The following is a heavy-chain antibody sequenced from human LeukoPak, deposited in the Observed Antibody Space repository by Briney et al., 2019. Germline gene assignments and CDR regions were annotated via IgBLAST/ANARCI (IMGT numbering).Heavy chain of an antibody. J-gene: IGHJ4*02. Sequence: SETLSLTCTVSGGSISGYYWSWIRQPAGQGLEWIGRIYTNGDTRYNPSLKSRVTIPVDTSKNQLSLKLRPVAAADTAVYYCARAAGAAGGQYFDYWGQGTLVTVSS. D-gene: IGHD6-13*01. V-gene: IGHV4-4*07. CDR2: IYTNGDT. CDR1: GGSISGYY. CDR3: ARAAGAAGGQYFDY.